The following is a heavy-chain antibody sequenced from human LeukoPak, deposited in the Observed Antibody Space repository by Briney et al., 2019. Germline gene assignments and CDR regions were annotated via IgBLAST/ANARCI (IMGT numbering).Heavy chain of an antibody. Sequence: SETLSLTCTVSGDSISSSHYYWGWIRQSPGKGLEWIGSIYSGGETHYNPSLNSRVTIFLDTSKNRFSLNLISVTATGTAVYYCVRDYSNFVQGDWGQGTLVTVSS. CDR1: GDSISSSHYY. D-gene: IGHD4-11*01. J-gene: IGHJ4*02. CDR2: IYSGGET. V-gene: IGHV4-39*02. CDR3: VRDYSNFVQGD.